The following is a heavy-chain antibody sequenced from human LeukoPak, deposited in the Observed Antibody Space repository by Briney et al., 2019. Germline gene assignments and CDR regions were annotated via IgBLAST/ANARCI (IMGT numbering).Heavy chain of an antibody. CDR3: ARGVGQQLVLLYYFDY. CDR2: IKQDGSEK. CDR1: GFTFSSYW. Sequence: QPGGSLRLSCAASGFTFSSYWMSWVRQAPGKGLEWVANIKQDGSEKYYVDSVKGRFTISRDNAKNSLYLQMNSLRAEDTAVYHCARGVGQQLVLLYYFDYWGQGTLVTVSS. D-gene: IGHD6-13*01. J-gene: IGHJ4*02. V-gene: IGHV3-7*01.